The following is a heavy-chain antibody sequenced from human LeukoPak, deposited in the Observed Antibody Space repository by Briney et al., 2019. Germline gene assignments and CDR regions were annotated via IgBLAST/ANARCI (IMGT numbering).Heavy chain of an antibody. CDR2: ITGSGGST. D-gene: IGHD2-15*01. CDR1: GFTFSNYA. J-gene: IGHJ4*02. CDR3: AKLDCSGSSCYQFDC. Sequence: PGGSLRLSCAASGFTFSNYAMSWVRQAPGKGLEWVSGITGSGGSTFYADSVKGRFTISRDNSKNTLYLQMNSLRAEDTAVYYCAKLDCSGSSCYQFDCWGQRTLVTVSS. V-gene: IGHV3-23*01.